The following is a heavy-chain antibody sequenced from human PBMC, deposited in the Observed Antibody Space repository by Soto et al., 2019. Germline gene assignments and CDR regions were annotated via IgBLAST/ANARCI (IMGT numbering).Heavy chain of an antibody. CDR3: AHNRLWGYYDSGGYYYEGGKFDY. CDR2: IYWDDDK. J-gene: IGHJ4*02. D-gene: IGHD3-22*01. Sequence: QITLKESGPTLVKPTQTLTLTCTFSGFSLSTSGVGVGWIRQPPGKALEWLALIYWDDDKRYSPSLKSRLTITNDTTKNQVVLTMTNRDPVDIATYYCAHNRLWGYYDSGGYYYEGGKFDYWGQGTLVTVSS. V-gene: IGHV2-5*02. CDR1: GFSLSTSGVG.